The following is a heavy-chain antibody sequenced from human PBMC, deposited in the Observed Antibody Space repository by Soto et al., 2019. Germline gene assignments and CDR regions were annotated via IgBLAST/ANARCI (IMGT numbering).Heavy chain of an antibody. V-gene: IGHV5-51*01. Sequence: GESLKISCKGSGYSFTSYWIGWVRQMPGKGLEWMGIIYPGDSDTRYSPSFQGQVTISADKSISTAYLQWSSLKASDTAMYYCARLGYCGSTSCYDLDYWGQGTLVTVSS. D-gene: IGHD2-2*01. CDR2: IYPGDSDT. CDR1: GYSFTSYW. J-gene: IGHJ4*02. CDR3: ARLGYCGSTSCYDLDY.